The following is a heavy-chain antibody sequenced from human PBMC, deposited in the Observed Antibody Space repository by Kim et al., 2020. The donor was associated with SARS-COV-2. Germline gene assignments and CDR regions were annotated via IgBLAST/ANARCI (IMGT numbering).Heavy chain of an antibody. Sequence: QKFQGRVTMTRDTCTSKVDMELSSLRSEDTAVYYCARWDTVVTHVNAFDIWGQGTMVTVSS. V-gene: IGHV1-46*01. J-gene: IGHJ3*02. D-gene: IGHD2-21*02. CDR3: ARWDTVVTHVNAFDI.